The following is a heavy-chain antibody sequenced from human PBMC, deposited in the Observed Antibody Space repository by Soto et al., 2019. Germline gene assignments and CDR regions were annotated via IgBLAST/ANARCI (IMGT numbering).Heavy chain of an antibody. J-gene: IGHJ4*02. V-gene: IGHV1-3*01. CDR1: GYTFTGYA. CDR2: INAGNGNT. Sequence: GASVKVSCKASGYTFTGYAMHWVRQAPGQRLEWMGWINAGNGNTKYSQKFQGRVTITRDTSASTAYMELSSLRSEDTAVYYCARSIVVVTALDYWGQGTLVTASS. CDR3: ARSIVVVTALDY. D-gene: IGHD2-21*02.